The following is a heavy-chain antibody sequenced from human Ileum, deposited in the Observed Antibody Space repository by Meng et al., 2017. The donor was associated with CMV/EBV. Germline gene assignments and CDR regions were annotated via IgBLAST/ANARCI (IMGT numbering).Heavy chain of an antibody. CDR1: GFTFGTYD. CDR3: DASDY. CDR2: LTGSGHRT. V-gene: IGHV3-23*01. J-gene: IGHJ4*02. Sequence: GESPKITCAASGFTFGTYDMSWARQAPGKGLEWVATLTGSGHRTHYVDPVKGRFTISRDNSRNTPYLQVNSLRADDAALYYCDASDYWGQGTQVTVSS. D-gene: IGHD6-6*01.